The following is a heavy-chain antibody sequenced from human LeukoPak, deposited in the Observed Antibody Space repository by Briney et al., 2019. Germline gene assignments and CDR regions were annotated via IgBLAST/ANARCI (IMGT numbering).Heavy chain of an antibody. J-gene: IGHJ6*03. CDR1: GFTFSDFW. Sequence: GGSLRLSFAASGFTFSDFWMHWVRQAPGKGLVWVSRMNSGGTVTNYADSVKGRLIISRDNAKNTLYLQMNSLRAEDTAVYYCAKVGGDYDFWSGPYYYYYMDVWGKGTTVTVSS. CDR2: MNSGGTVT. CDR3: AKVGGDYDFWSGPYYYYYMDV. V-gene: IGHV3-74*01. D-gene: IGHD3-3*01.